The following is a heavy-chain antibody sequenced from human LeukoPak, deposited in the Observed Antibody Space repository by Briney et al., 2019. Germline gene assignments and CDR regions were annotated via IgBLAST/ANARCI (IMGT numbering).Heavy chain of an antibody. CDR3: ARFPDPPYYDFWSGYYPEVAY. CDR2: ISSSGSTI. J-gene: IGHJ4*02. V-gene: IGHV3-11*04. D-gene: IGHD3-3*01. CDR1: GFTFSDYY. Sequence: GGSLRLSCAASGFTFSDYYMSWIRQAPGKGLEWVSYISSSGSTIYYADSVKGRFTISRDNSKNTLYLQMNSLRAEDAAVYYCARFPDPPYYDFWSGYYPEVAYWGQGTLVTVSS.